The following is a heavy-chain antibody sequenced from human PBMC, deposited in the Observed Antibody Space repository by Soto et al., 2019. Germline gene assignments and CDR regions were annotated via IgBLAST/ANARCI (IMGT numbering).Heavy chain of an antibody. CDR2: SRNKASRYTT. J-gene: IGHJ4*02. CDR3: ARPHDDGWSGSGFDY. V-gene: IGHV3-72*01. Sequence: EVQLVESGGGLVQPGGSLRLSCAASGFTLSDHYMDWVRQAPGKGLEWVGRSRNKASRYTTEYAASVRGRFTISRDESDNSLDLQMNSLNSEDTAVYYGARPHDDGWSGSGFDYWGQGTLVTVSS. CDR1: GFTLSDHY. D-gene: IGHD4-17*01.